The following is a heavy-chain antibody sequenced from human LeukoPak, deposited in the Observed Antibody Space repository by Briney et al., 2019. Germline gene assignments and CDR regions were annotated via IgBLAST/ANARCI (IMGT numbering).Heavy chain of an antibody. D-gene: IGHD3-22*01. Sequence: PSETLSLTCTVSGGSISSYYWSWIRQPPGKGLEWIGYIYYSGSTNYNPSLKSRVTISVDTSKNQFSLKLSSVTAADTAVYYCARVRDSSGYDYYYYMDVWGKGTTATVSS. V-gene: IGHV4-59*01. CDR3: ARVRDSSGYDYYYYMDV. J-gene: IGHJ6*03. CDR2: IYYSGST. CDR1: GGSISSYY.